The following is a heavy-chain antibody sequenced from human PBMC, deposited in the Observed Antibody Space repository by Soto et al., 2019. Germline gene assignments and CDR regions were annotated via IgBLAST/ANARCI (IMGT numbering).Heavy chain of an antibody. V-gene: IGHV1-2*04. CDR1: GYTFTGYY. CDR3: ARVSYDSSGPEYYFDY. J-gene: IGHJ4*02. CDR2: INPNSGCT. D-gene: IGHD3-22*01. Sequence: ASVKVSCKASGYTFTGYYMHWVRQAPGQGLEWMGWINPNSGCTNYAQKFQGWVTMTRDTSISTAYMELSRLRSDDPAVYYCARVSYDSSGPEYYFDYWGQGTLVTVSS.